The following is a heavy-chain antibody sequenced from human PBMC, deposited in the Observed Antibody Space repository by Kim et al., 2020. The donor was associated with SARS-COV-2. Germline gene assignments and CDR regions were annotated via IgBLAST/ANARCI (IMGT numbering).Heavy chain of an antibody. J-gene: IGHJ4*02. Sequence: YADSVKGRFTISRDNINSTQYLQMTSRTGEDTALYYCAEGVTEAGTYYFDHWGQGALVTVSS. CDR3: AEGVTEAGTYYFDH. D-gene: IGHD6-13*01. V-gene: IGHV3-23*01.